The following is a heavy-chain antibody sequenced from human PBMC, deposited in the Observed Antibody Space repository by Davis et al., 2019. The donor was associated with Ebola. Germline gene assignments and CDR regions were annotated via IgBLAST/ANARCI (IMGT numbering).Heavy chain of an antibody. Sequence: SATLSLTCAVYGGSFSGYYWSWIRQPPGKGLEWIGEINHSGSTNYNPSLKSRVTISVDTSKNQFSLKLSSVTAADTAVYYCARGRDFWRNWGQGTLVTVSS. CDR3: ARGRDFWRN. D-gene: IGHD3-3*01. CDR1: GGSFSGYY. J-gene: IGHJ4*02. V-gene: IGHV4-34*01. CDR2: INHSGST.